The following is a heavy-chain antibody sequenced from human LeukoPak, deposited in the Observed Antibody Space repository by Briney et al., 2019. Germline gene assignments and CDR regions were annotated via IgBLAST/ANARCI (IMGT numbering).Heavy chain of an antibody. CDR3: ARDSAFSSYSN. Sequence: PGGSLRLSCTASGFTINNNYMSWVRQAPGKGLEWVAIIYSDRSTYYPGSVKGRFTISRDDSKNMLLLQMDSLRVEDTAIYYCARDSAFSSYSNWGQGTLVTVSS. J-gene: IGHJ1*01. D-gene: IGHD2-15*01. CDR2: IYSDRST. CDR1: GFTINNNY. V-gene: IGHV3-53*01.